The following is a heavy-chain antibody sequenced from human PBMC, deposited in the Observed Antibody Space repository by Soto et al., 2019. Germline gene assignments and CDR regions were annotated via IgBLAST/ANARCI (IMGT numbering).Heavy chain of an antibody. V-gene: IGHV1-46*01. CDR1: GYTFTSYY. J-gene: IGHJ6*02. CDR2: INPSGGST. CDR3: ASELAAAGTYYGMDV. Sequence: QVQLVQSGAEVKKPGASVKVSCKASGYTFTSYYMHWVRQAPGQGLEWMGIINPSGGSTSYAQKFQGRVTMTRDTSTSTVYMELSSLRSEDTAVYYCASELAAAGTYYGMDVWGQGTTVTVSS. D-gene: IGHD6-13*01.